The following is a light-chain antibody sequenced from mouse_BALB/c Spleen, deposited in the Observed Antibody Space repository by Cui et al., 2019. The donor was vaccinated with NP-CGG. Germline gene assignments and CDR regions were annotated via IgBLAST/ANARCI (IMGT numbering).Light chain of an antibody. CDR2: GTN. CDR1: TGTITTSNY. Sequence: QAVVTQESALTTSPGETVTLTCRSSTGTITTSNYANWVQEKPDHLFTGLIGGTNNRVPGVPARFSGSLIGDKDVLTITGAQTEDEAIYFCALWYSNHWVFGGGTKLTVL. J-gene: IGLJ1*01. CDR3: ALWYSNHWV. V-gene: IGLV1*01.